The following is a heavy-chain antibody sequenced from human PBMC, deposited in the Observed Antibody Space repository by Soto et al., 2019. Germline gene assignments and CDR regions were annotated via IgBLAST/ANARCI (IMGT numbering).Heavy chain of an antibody. Sequence: SQTLPLTCAISVDSVSSNSAAWNWIRQSPSRGLEWLGRTYYRSKWYNDYAVSVKSRITINPDTPKNQFSLQLNSVTPEDTAVYYCASGPVRRSGMDVCGEGTTVTLSS. CDR3: ASGPVRRSGMDV. CDR2: TYYRSKWYN. V-gene: IGHV6-1*01. CDR1: VDSVSSNSAA. J-gene: IGHJ6*04.